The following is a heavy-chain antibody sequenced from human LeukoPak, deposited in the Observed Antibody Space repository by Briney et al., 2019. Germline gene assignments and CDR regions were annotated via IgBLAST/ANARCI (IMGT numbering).Heavy chain of an antibody. Sequence: PSETLSLTCTVSGGSISSYYWSWIRQPPGKGLEWIGYIYFSGSTNYNPSLKSRVTISVDTSKNQFSLKLSSVTAADTAVYYCARGGSGWYHYYYMDVWGKGTTVTVSS. CDR2: IYFSGST. J-gene: IGHJ6*03. CDR1: GGSISSYY. CDR3: ARGGSGWYHYYYMDV. V-gene: IGHV4-59*08. D-gene: IGHD6-19*01.